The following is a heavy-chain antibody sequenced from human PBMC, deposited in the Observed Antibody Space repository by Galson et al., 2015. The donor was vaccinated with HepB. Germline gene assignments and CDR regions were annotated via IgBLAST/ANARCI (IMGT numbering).Heavy chain of an antibody. CDR3: TRGVSYFDF. Sequence: CAISGDSVSSNTAAWNWIRQSPSRGPEWLGRTYYRSKWYNEYAVSVKGRLSFNPDTSKNQISLQLNSVTPEDTAVYYCTRGVSYFDFWGPGTLVTVSS. D-gene: IGHD3-10*01. V-gene: IGHV6-1*01. CDR2: TYYRSKWYN. CDR1: GDSVSSNTAA. J-gene: IGHJ4*02.